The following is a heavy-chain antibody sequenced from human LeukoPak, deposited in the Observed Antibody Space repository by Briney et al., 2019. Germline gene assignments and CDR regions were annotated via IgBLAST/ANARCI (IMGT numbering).Heavy chain of an antibody. Sequence: GGSLRLSCAASGFTFDSYAMSWVRQAPGKGLAWVSGISARDGSNYYADSVKGRFTISRDNSKNTLYLQMNSLRAEDTAIYYCAKNGDRGAYCTGGTCYPYFYYYTDVWGKGTTVTI. D-gene: IGHD2-15*01. CDR1: GFTFDSYA. J-gene: IGHJ6*03. V-gene: IGHV3-23*01. CDR3: AKNGDRGAYCTGGTCYPYFYYYTDV. CDR2: ISARDGSN.